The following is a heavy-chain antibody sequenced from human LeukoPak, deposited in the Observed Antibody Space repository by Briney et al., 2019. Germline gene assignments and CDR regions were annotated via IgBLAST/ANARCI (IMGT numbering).Heavy chain of an antibody. D-gene: IGHD3-9*01. CDR1: GFIFAAYA. CDR3: AKATGYGDFRTDY. CDR2: INGDGGRT. J-gene: IGHJ4*02. Sequence: GGSLRLSCAASGFIFAAYAMHWVRQVPGKGLEWVSLINGDGGRTFYADSVRGRFTISRDNSKNSLYLQMSGLRPEDTAFFYCAKATGYGDFRTDYWGQGTLVTVSS. V-gene: IGHV3-43*02.